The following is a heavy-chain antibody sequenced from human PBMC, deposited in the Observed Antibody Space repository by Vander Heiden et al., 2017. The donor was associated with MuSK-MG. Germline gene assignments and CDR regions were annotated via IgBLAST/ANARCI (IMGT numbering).Heavy chain of an antibody. D-gene: IGHD3-10*01. CDR1: GFTFDDYA. J-gene: IGHJ6*02. V-gene: IGHV3-43*02. CDR3: PIAYVSGSPDDYYGMDV. Sequence: EVQLVESGGGVVQPGGSLRLSCAASGFTFDDYAMHWVRQAPGKGLEWVSLISGDGGSTYYADSVKGRFTISRDNSKNSLYLQMNSLRTEDTALYYCPIAYVSGSPDDYYGMDVWGQGTTVTVSS. CDR2: ISGDGGST.